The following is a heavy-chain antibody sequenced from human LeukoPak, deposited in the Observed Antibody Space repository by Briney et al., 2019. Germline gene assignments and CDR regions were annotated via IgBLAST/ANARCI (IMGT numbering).Heavy chain of an antibody. CDR2: IYPGDSDT. CDR1: GYSFTSFW. J-gene: IGHJ3*02. V-gene: IGHV5-51*01. D-gene: IGHD6-13*01. CDR3: ARRYSSSVGGAFDI. Sequence: GESLKISCKGSGYSFTSFWIGWVRQMPGKGLEWMGIIYPGDSDTRYSPSFQGQVTISVDKSFTTAYLQWSSLKASDTAMYYCARRYSSSVGGAFDIWGQGTMVTVSS.